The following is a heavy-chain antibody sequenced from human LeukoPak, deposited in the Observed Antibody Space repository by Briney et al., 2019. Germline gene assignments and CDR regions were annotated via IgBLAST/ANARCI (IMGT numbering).Heavy chain of an antibody. CDR2: IIPIFGTA. CDR3: ARVSQLVPSYYYMDV. Sequence: SVKVSGKASGGTFSSYAISWVRQAPGQGLEWMGGIIPIFGTANYAQKFQGRVTITTDESTSTAYMELSSLRSEDTAVYYCARVSQLVPSYYYMDVWGKGTTVTVSS. CDR1: GGTFSSYA. V-gene: IGHV1-69*05. J-gene: IGHJ6*03. D-gene: IGHD6-13*01.